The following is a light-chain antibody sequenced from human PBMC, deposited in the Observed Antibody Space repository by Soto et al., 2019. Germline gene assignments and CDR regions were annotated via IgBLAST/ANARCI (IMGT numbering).Light chain of an antibody. CDR2: GES. V-gene: IGKV1-6*01. CDR3: LQDCNYPFT. Sequence: AIQMTQSPSSLSSSVGDRVTITCRASQNIRKNLAGYQQKPGQAAQILIYGESTFETGVASRFSGSGSATDFTLTLSSLQPEDSAAYYCLQDCNYPFTFGQGTKLDIK. CDR1: QNIRKN. J-gene: IGKJ2*01.